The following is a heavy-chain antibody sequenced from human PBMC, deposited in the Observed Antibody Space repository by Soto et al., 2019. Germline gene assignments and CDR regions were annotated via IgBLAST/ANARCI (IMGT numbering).Heavy chain of an antibody. CDR2: IIPIFGTA. J-gene: IGHJ4*02. Sequence: ASVKVSCKASGGTFSSYAISWVRQAPGQGLEWMGGIIPIFGTANYAQKFQGRVTITADESTSTAYMELSSLRSEDTALYYCVRDKSPYSSGWHNRHFDYWGQGTLVTVSS. V-gene: IGHV1-69*13. CDR1: GGTFSSYA. CDR3: VRDKSPYSSGWHNRHFDY. D-gene: IGHD6-19*01.